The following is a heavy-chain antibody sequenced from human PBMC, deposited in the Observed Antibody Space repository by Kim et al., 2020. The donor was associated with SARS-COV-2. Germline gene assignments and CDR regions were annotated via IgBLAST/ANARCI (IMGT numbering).Heavy chain of an antibody. J-gene: IGHJ4*02. CDR2: IYYSGST. CDR3: ARGKDIVVVVAATPFDY. D-gene: IGHD2-15*01. Sequence: SETLSLTCTVSGGSISSGDYYWSWIRQPPGKGLEWIGYIYYSGSTYYNPSLKSRVTISVDTSKNQFSLKLSSVTAADTAVYYCARGKDIVVVVAATPFDYWGQGTLVTVSS. V-gene: IGHV4-30-4*01. CDR1: GGSISSGDYY.